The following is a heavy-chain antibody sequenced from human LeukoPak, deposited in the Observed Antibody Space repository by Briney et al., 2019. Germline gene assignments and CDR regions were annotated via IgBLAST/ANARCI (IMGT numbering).Heavy chain of an antibody. CDR1: GFTFSSHW. J-gene: IGHJ4*02. CDR3: ARDGHIVVVPAPFDY. D-gene: IGHD2-2*01. CDR2: IKQDGSEK. Sequence: GGSLRLSCAASGFTFSSHWMSWVRQAPGKVLEWVANIKQDGSEKYYVDSVNGRFTISRDNAKNSLYLQMNSLRAEDTAVYYCARDGHIVVVPAPFDYWGQGTLVTVSS. V-gene: IGHV3-7*01.